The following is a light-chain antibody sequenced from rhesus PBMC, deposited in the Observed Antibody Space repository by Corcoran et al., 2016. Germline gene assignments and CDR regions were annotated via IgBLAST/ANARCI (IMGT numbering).Light chain of an antibody. V-gene: IGKV1-44*01. CDR2: AAS. CDR3: QQRNSRPHT. J-gene: IGKJ4*01. CDR1: QTISSY. Sequence: DIQMTQSPSSLSASVGDRVTITCRAGQTISSYLAWYQQKPGKVPKLLIYAASSLESGVPSRFSGSGSGKDFTLTISSMQPEDFATYYCQQRNSRPHTFGGGTKVEIK.